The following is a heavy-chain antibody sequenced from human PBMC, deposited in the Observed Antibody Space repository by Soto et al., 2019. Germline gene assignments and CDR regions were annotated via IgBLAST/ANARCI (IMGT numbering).Heavy chain of an antibody. CDR2: ISGSGYST. D-gene: IGHD1-26*01. J-gene: IGHJ4*02. Sequence: EVQLLECGGGLVQPGGSLRLSCAASGFTFTSYAMSWVRQAPGKGLEWVSLISGSGYSTYYADSVKGRFTISRDNSKNTLYLQMNSLRAEDTAIYYCAKDEGSGSYPDYWGQGTLVTVSS. CDR3: AKDEGSGSYPDY. CDR1: GFTFTSYA. V-gene: IGHV3-23*01.